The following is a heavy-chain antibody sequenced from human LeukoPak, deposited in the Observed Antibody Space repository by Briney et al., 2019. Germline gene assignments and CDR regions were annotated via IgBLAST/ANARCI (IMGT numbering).Heavy chain of an antibody. CDR2: INHSGST. CDR1: GGSFSGYY. D-gene: IGHD3-10*01. J-gene: IGHJ4*02. V-gene: IGHV4-34*01. Sequence: PSETLSLTCAVYGGSFSGYYWSWIRQPPGKGLEWIGEINHSGSTNYNPSLKSRVTISVDTSKNQFSLKLSSVTAADTAVYYCARVYGSGRPYDYWGQGALVTVSS. CDR3: ARVYGSGRPYDY.